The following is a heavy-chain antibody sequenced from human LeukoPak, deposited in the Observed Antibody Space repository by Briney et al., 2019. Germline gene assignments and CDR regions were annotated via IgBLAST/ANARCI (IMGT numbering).Heavy chain of an antibody. D-gene: IGHD6-19*01. CDR3: ARVGSGWGDFDY. CDR1: GGSISSSSHY. V-gene: IGHV4-39*07. CDR2: IYYSGNT. J-gene: IGHJ4*02. Sequence: PSETLSLTCTVSGGSISSSSHYWGWIRQPPGKGLEWIGRTGSIYYSGNTYYNPSLKSRVSISVDTSKNQFSLKLSSVTAADTAVYYCARVGSGWGDFDYWGQGTLVTVSS.